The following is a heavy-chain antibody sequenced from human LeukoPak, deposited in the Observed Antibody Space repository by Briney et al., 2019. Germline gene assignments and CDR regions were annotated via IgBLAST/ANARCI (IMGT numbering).Heavy chain of an antibody. D-gene: IGHD6-19*01. CDR1: GFTFSSYA. Sequence: PGGSLRLSCAASGFTFSSYAMSWVRQAPGKGLEWVSVISGSGGTPYYADSVKGRFTISRDNSKTTLYLQMNNLRAEDTAVYYCAKDHHYSYSSGWFDYWGQGTLVTVSS. CDR3: AKDHHYSYSSGWFDY. V-gene: IGHV3-23*01. CDR2: ISGSGGTP. J-gene: IGHJ4*02.